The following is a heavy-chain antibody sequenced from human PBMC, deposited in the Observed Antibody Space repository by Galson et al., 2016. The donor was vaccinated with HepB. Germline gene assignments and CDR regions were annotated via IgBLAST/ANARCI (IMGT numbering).Heavy chain of an antibody. CDR1: GGPFSGY. V-gene: IGHV4-59*04. Sequence: ETLSLTCAVSGGPFSGYWSWLRQPPGKGLEWIGNIYYTGSTYYNPSLESRLSMSVDTSKNQFALTLTSVTAADTAVYYCARAAGHEYYFYGMEVWGQGTTVTVSS. CDR3: ARAAGHEYYFYGMEV. J-gene: IGHJ6*02. D-gene: IGHD6-13*01. CDR2: IYYTGST.